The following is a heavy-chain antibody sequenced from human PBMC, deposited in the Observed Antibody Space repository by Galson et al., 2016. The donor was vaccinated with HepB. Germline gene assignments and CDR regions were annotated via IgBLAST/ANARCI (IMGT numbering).Heavy chain of an antibody. V-gene: IGHV3-21*01. CDR2: ISRSSNYI. CDR1: GFTFSGFG. J-gene: IGHJ3*02. D-gene: IGHD4-17*01. CDR3: ARETTVDAFDI. Sequence: SLRLSCAGSGFTFSGFGMNWVRQAPGKGLEWVSSISRSSNYIDYADSVKGRFTVSRDNAKNSLYLQMNRLRAEDTSVYYCARETTVDAFDIWGQGTMVTVSS.